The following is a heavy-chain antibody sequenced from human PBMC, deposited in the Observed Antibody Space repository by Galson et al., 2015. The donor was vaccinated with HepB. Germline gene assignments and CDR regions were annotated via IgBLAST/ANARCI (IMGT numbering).Heavy chain of an antibody. J-gene: IGHJ6*03. CDR2: IFSGGRT. CDR3: ARSPLRFLDWLPYYDYYYMDV. V-gene: IGHV3-53*01. Sequence: SLRLSCAASGLSISTNYMSWVRQAPGKGLEWVANIFSGGRTYYADSMKGRFTITRDISKNTLYLQMNSLRGEDTAVYYCARSPLRFLDWLPYYDYYYMDVWGEGTTVTVSS. CDR1: GLSISTNY. D-gene: IGHD3-3*01.